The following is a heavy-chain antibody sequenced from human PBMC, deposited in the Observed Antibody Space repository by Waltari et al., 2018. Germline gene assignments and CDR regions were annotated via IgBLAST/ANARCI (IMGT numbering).Heavy chain of an antibody. Sequence: QVQLVQSGAEVKKPGASVKVSCKTSGYTFTAYYMHWVQQAPGQGLEWMGWINPNSGGTDYAQKFQGRVTMTRDTSISTAYMELSSLRSDDTAVYYCARDRGGAAVVHWGQGTLVTVSS. CDR1: GYTFTAYY. J-gene: IGHJ4*02. CDR2: INPNSGGT. V-gene: IGHV1-2*02. CDR3: ARDRGGAAVVH. D-gene: IGHD6-13*01.